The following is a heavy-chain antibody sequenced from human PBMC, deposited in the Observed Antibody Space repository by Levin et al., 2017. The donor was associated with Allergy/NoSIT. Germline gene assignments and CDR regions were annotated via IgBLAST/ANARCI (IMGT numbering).Heavy chain of an antibody. CDR2: ISWNSGSI. J-gene: IGHJ6*02. Sequence: SLKISCAASGFTFDDYAMHWVRQAPGKGLEWVSGISWNSGSIGYADSVKGRFTISRDNAKNSLYLQMNSLRAEDTALYYCAKESESYDYYGMDVWGQGTTVTVSS. CDR3: AKESESYDYYGMDV. CDR1: GFTFDDYA. V-gene: IGHV3-9*01.